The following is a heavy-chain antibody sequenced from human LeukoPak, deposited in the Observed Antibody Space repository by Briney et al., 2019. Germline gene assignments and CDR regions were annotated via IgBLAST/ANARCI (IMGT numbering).Heavy chain of an antibody. Sequence: ASVKVSCKASGYTFTGYYMHWVRQAPGQGLEWMVCINPNSGGTNYAQKFQGRVTMTRDTSISTAYMELSRLRSDDTAVYYCARDQNCTNGVCYTMVYYYYGMDVWGQGTTVTVSS. CDR3: ARDQNCTNGVCYTMVYYYYGMDV. V-gene: IGHV1-2*02. D-gene: IGHD2-8*01. CDR2: INPNSGGT. J-gene: IGHJ6*02. CDR1: GYTFTGYY.